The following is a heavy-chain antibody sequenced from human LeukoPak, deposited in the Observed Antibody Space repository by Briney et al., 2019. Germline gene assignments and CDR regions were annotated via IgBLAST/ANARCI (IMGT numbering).Heavy chain of an antibody. Sequence: ASVKVSCKASGYTFTSYDINWVRQATGQGLEWMGWMNPNSGNTGYAQKFQGRVTITRNTSISTAYMELSSLRSEDTAVHYCARGGYYYDSSGYDDAFDIWGQGTMVTVSS. CDR3: ARGGYYYDSSGYDDAFDI. V-gene: IGHV1-8*03. D-gene: IGHD3-22*01. J-gene: IGHJ3*02. CDR2: MNPNSGNT. CDR1: GYTFTSYD.